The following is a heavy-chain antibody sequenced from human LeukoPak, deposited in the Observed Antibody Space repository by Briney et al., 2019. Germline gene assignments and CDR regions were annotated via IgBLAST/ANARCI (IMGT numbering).Heavy chain of an antibody. V-gene: IGHV3-48*04. CDR3: ASPPDIVVIPAAVTDYYYMGV. J-gene: IGHJ6*03. Sequence: RTGGSLRLSCAASGFTFSPYNLNWVRQAPGKGLEWVSHISSSGRTRYYAASVKGRFTISRDNAKNSLYLQMNSLRAEDTAVYYCASPPDIVVIPAAVTDYYYMGVWGKGTTVTVSS. D-gene: IGHD2-2*01. CDR2: ISSSGRTR. CDR1: GFTFSPYN.